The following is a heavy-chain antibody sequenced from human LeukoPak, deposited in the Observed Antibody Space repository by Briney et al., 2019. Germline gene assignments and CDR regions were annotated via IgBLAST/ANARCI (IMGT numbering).Heavy chain of an antibody. D-gene: IGHD5-18*01. Sequence: GGSLRLSCTASGFTFGDYAMSWSRQAPGKGLEWVGFIRSKAYGGTTEYAASVKGRFTISRDDSKSIAYLQMNSLKTEDTAVYYCTRDHQLWSGREVFDYWGQGTLVTVSS. V-gene: IGHV3-49*03. CDR3: TRDHQLWSGREVFDY. J-gene: IGHJ4*02. CDR2: IRSKAYGGTT. CDR1: GFTFGDYA.